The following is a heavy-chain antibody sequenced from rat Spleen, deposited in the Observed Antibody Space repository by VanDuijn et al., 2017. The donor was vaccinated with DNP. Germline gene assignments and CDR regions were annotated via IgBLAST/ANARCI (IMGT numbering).Heavy chain of an antibody. Sequence: EVQLVESGGGLVQPGNSLKLSCADSGFTFSDYAMAWVRQSPKKALEWVASIIYDGTTTYYRDSVKGRFTIARDNAKNTLFLQMDSLRSEDTATYYCTTSGYGYDGYPFAYWGQGTLVTVSS. J-gene: IGHJ3*01. CDR1: GFTFSDYA. V-gene: IGHV5S10*01. CDR3: TTSGYGYDGYPFAY. CDR2: IIYDGTTT. D-gene: IGHD1-12*03.